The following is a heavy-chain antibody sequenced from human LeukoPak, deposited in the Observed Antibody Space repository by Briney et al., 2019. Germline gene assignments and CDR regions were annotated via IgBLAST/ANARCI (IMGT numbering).Heavy chain of an antibody. CDR1: GFNFNTYN. J-gene: IGHJ4*02. V-gene: IGHV3-21*01. CDR2: ISSSSTYI. Sequence: GGSLRLSCGVSGFNFNTYNMNWVRQAPGKGLEWVSSISSSSTYIYYADSVKGRFTISRDNAKNSLYLQMNSLRAEDTALYHCARDSDFDYWGQGTLVTVSS. CDR3: ARDSDFDY.